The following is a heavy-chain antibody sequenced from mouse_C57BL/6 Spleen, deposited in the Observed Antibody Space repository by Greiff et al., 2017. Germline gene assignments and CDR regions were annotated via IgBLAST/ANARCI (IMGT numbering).Heavy chain of an antibody. CDR2: IDPSDSET. V-gene: IGHV1-52*01. J-gene: IGHJ4*01. CDR1: GYTFTSYW. D-gene: IGHD3-2*02. Sequence: QVQLQQPGAELVRPGSSVKLSCKASGYTFTSYWMHWVKQRPIQGLEWIGNIDPSDSETHYNQKFKDKATLTVDKSSSTAYMQLSSLTSEDSAVYYCASRQLRLPYAMDYWGQGTSVTVSS. CDR3: ASRQLRLPYAMDY.